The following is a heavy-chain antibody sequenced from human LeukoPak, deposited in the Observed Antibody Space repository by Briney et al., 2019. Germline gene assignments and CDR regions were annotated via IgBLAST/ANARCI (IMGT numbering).Heavy chain of an antibody. CDR2: IYYSGST. V-gene: IGHV4-39*01. D-gene: IGHD3-3*01. CDR1: GGSISSSSYY. CDR3: ARLRGDFWSGYFDY. J-gene: IGHJ4*02. Sequence: SETLSLTCTVSGGSISSSSYYWGWIRQPPGKGLEWIGSIYYSGSTYYNPSLKSRVTISVDTSKNQFSLKLISVTAADTAVYYCARLRGDFWSGYFDYWGQGTLVTVSS.